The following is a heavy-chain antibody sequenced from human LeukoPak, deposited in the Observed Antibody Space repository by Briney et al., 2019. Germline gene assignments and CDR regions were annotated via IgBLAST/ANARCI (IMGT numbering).Heavy chain of an antibody. V-gene: IGHV1-2*02. CDR3: ARTGGYRSGRYEDF. CDR2: INPNNGAT. J-gene: IGHJ4*02. CDR1: GYTFTDYY. Sequence: ASVKVSCKAFGYTFTDYYIHWVRQAPGQGLEWMGWINPNNGATNYAQKFQGRVTMTRDTSTSTVYMELSSLRSEDTAVYYCARTGGYRSGRYEDFWGQGTLVTVSS. D-gene: IGHD6-19*01.